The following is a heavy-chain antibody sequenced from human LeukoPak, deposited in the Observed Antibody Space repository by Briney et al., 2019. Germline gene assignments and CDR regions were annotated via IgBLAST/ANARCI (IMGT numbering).Heavy chain of an antibody. CDR3: ARGGGLDV. Sequence: HPGGSLRLSCAASGFTVSTNYMSWVRQAPGKGLEWVSVIYSGGTTNYADSAKGRFTISRDNAKNSLYLQMSNLRAEDTAVYFCARGGGLDVWGQGATVTVSS. D-gene: IGHD3-16*01. J-gene: IGHJ6*02. CDR2: IYSGGTT. V-gene: IGHV3-53*01. CDR1: GFTVSTNY.